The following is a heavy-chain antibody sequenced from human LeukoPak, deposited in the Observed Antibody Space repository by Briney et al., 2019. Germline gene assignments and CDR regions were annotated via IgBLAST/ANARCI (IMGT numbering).Heavy chain of an antibody. D-gene: IGHD2-15*01. Sequence: GGSLRLSCAASGFTFSSYGMHWVRQAPGKGLEWVALIWYDGSKKYYADSVKGRFTISRDNSKDTLYLQMNTLRAEDTAIYYCAKDRGGYCSGDRCYYYYYYMDVWGRGTTVTVSS. CDR1: GFTFSSYG. V-gene: IGHV3-30*02. CDR3: AKDRGGYCSGDRCYYYYYYMDV. CDR2: IWYDGSKK. J-gene: IGHJ6*03.